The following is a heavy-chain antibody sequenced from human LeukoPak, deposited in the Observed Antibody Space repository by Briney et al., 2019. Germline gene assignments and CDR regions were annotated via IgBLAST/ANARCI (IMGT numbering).Heavy chain of an antibody. CDR2: IIPIFGAA. V-gene: IGHV1-69*05. CDR3: ARVGGSGIYSYYYYMDV. D-gene: IGHD3-10*01. J-gene: IGHJ6*03. CDR1: GGTFSSYA. Sequence: SVKVSCKASGGTFSSYAISWVRQAPGQGLEWMGGIIPIFGAANYAQKFQGRVTITTDESTSTAYMALSSLRPEDTSVYYCARVGGSGIYSYYYYMDVWGKGTTVTVFS.